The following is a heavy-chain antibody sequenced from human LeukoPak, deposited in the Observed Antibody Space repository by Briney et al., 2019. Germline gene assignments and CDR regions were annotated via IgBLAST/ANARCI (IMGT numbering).Heavy chain of an antibody. V-gene: IGHV4-30-4*01. CDR3: AKEGKSGSPDY. J-gene: IGHJ4*02. Sequence: SQTLSLTCTVPGGSISSGAYYWSWIRQPPGKGLEWIGYIYYSGRTYYNPSLKSRVTISVDTSKNQFSLKLSSVTAADTAVYYCAKEGKSGSPDYWGQGTLVTVSS. D-gene: IGHD1-26*01. CDR2: IYYSGRT. CDR1: GGSISSGAYY.